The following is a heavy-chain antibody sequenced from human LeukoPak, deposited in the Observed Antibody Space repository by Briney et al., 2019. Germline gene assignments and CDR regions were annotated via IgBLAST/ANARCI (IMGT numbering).Heavy chain of an antibody. V-gene: IGHV3-21*01. CDR1: GFTFSSYW. CDR3: ARGLQRAKNWFDP. Sequence: PGGSLRLSCAASGFTFSSYWMHWVRQAPGKGLEWVSSISSTGNYIYYADSVKGRFNISRDSAKNSLCLQMNSLRAEDTAVYYCARGLQRAKNWFDPWGQGTLVTVSS. J-gene: IGHJ5*02. D-gene: IGHD4/OR15-4a*01. CDR2: ISSTGNYI.